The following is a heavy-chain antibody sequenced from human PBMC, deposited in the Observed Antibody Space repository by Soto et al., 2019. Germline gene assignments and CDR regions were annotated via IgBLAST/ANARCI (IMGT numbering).Heavy chain of an antibody. CDR2: MNPNSGNT. CDR1: GYTFTSYD. D-gene: IGHD3-10*01. Sequence: ASVKVSCKASGYTFTSYDMNWVRQATVQGLEWMGWMNPNSGNTGYAQKFQGRVTMTRNTYISTAYMELSSLRSEDTAVYYCAGGLPYGSGSYYNVDWLDPWGQGSMVTVSS. CDR3: AGGLPYGSGSYYNVDWLDP. J-gene: IGHJ5*02. V-gene: IGHV1-8*01.